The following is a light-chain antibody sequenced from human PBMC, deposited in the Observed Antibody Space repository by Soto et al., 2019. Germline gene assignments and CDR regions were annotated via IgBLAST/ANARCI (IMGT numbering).Light chain of an antibody. CDR2: GAY. V-gene: IGKV3-15*01. J-gene: IGKJ5*01. CDR3: QQYDNWPIT. CDR1: QSINII. Sequence: EIGMTHSPATLSFSPGEMATASCRASQSINIILAWYQQKPGQARRLLIYGAYTRATGLPVRFSGSGSGTEFTLIISSLQSEDSAVYYCQQYDNWPITFGQGTRLEIK.